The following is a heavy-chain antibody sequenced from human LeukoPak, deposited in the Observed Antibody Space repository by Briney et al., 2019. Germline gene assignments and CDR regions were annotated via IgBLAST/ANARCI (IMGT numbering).Heavy chain of an antibody. CDR2: IYYSGST. Sequence: PSETLSLTCTVSGGSISSSDYYWSWIRQPPGKDLEWIGYIYYSGSTYYNPSLKSRVTISVDTSKNQFSLKLSSVTAADTALYYCARCPYSSTRYAMDVWGKGTTVTVSS. D-gene: IGHD6-13*01. J-gene: IGHJ6*04. CDR1: GGSISSSDYY. V-gene: IGHV4-30-4*08. CDR3: ARCPYSSTRYAMDV.